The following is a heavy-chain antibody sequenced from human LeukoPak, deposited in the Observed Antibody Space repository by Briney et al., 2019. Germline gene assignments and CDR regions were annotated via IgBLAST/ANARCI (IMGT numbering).Heavy chain of an antibody. D-gene: IGHD5-12*01. V-gene: IGHV4-34*01. CDR1: GGSFSGYY. J-gene: IGHJ4*02. Sequence: SETLSLTCAVYGGSFSGYYWSWIRQPPGKGLEWIGEINHSGSTNYNPSLKSRVTISVDTSKNQFSLKLSSVTAADTAVYYCARVIYSGYDTYFDYWGQGTLVTVSS. CDR3: ARVIYSGYDTYFDY. CDR2: INHSGST.